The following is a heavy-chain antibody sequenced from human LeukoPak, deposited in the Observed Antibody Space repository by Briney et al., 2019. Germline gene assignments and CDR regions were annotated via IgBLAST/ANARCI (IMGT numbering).Heavy chain of an antibody. D-gene: IGHD4-11*01. CDR2: INHSGST. Sequence: PSETLSLTCAVYGGSFSGYYWSWVRQPPGKGPEWIGEINHSGSTNYNPSLKSRVTISVDTSKNQFSLKLSSVTAADTAVYYCARVDYKFDYWGQGTLVTVSS. V-gene: IGHV4-34*01. J-gene: IGHJ4*02. CDR1: GGSFSGYY. CDR3: ARVDYKFDY.